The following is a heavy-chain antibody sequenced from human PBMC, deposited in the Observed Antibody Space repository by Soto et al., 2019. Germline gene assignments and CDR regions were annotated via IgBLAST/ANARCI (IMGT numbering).Heavy chain of an antibody. D-gene: IGHD3-22*01. CDR1: GGSISSYY. Sequence: PSETLSLSCTVSGGSISSYYWSWIRQPPGKGLEWIGSIYYSGNTYYNPSLRSRVTISVDTSKNQFSLKLISVTAADTAVYYCARDYYDSSDYTTNWFDPWGQGTLVT. CDR3: ARDYYDSSDYTTNWFDP. CDR2: IYYSGNT. J-gene: IGHJ5*02. V-gene: IGHV4-59*05.